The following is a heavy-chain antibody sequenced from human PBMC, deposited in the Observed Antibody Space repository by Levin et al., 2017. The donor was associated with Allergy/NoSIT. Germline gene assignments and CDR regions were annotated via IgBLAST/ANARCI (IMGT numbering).Heavy chain of an antibody. J-gene: IGHJ4*02. CDR3: ATYRKDSENYYSDY. D-gene: IGHD3-10*01. Sequence: GGSLRLSCAASGFTFRNYGMHWVRQAPGKGLEWVAVIWYDGSNKYYAESVRGRFTISRDNSKNTLYLQMNSLRAEDTAVYFCATYRKDSENYYSDYWGQGTLVTVSS. V-gene: IGHV3-33*01. CDR2: IWYDGSNK. CDR1: GFTFRNYG.